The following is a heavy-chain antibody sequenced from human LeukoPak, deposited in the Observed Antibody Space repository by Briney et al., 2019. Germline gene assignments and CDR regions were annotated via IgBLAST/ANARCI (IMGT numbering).Heavy chain of an antibody. Sequence: ASVKVSCKASGYTFIDYYLQWVRQAPGQGLEWKGWINPNSGGTEYVQKFQGRVTMTRDTSINTAYMELSRLRSDDTAVYYCARDHCSAGGCYENYYYGMDVWGQGTTVIVSS. CDR1: GYTFIDYY. D-gene: IGHD2-15*01. V-gene: IGHV1-2*02. CDR3: ARDHCSAGGCYENYYYGMDV. J-gene: IGHJ6*02. CDR2: INPNSGGT.